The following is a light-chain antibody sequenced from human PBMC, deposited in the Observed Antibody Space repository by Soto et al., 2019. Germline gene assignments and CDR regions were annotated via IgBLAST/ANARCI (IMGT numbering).Light chain of an antibody. J-gene: IGLJ2*01. Sequence: QSVLTQPASVSGSPGQSITISCTGTSSDVGGYNDVSWYQQHPGKAPKLMIYEVSNRPSGVSNRFSGSKSGNTASLTISGLQAEDEDDYYCSSYTSSSTVVFGGGTKLTVL. V-gene: IGLV2-14*01. CDR1: SSDVGGYND. CDR2: EVS. CDR3: SSYTSSSTVV.